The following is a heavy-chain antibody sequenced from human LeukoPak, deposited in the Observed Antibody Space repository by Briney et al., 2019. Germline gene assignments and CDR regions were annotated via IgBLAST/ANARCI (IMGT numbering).Heavy chain of an antibody. V-gene: IGHV3-53*01. CDR1: GGTFSSYA. CDR3: ARGFWDSDY. Sequence: ASVKVSCKASGGTFSSYAISWVRQAPGKGLEWVSVIYSGGSTYYADSVKGRFTISRDNSKNTLYLQMNSLRAEDTAVYYCARGFWDSDYWGQGTLVTVSS. CDR2: IYSGGST. J-gene: IGHJ4*02. D-gene: IGHD1-26*01.